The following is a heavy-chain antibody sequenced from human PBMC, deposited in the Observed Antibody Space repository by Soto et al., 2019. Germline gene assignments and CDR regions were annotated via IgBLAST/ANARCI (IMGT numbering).Heavy chain of an antibody. Sequence: GASVKVSCKASGYTFTSYAMHWVRQAPGQRLEWMGWINAGNGNTKYSQKFQGRVTITRDTSASTAYMELSSLRSEDTAVYYCASHHPDYGDSPRSGMDVRAQRTTVTVSS. CDR2: INAGNGNT. D-gene: IGHD4-17*01. CDR1: GYTFTSYA. CDR3: ASHHPDYGDSPRSGMDV. J-gene: IGHJ6*02. V-gene: IGHV1-3*01.